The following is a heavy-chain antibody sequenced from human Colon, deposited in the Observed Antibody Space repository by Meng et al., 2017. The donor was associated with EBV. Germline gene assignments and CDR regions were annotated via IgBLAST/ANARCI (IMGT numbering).Heavy chain of an antibody. V-gene: IGHV3-23*01. D-gene: IGHD6-19*01. CDR2: ISGSGGST. Sequence: LGPPVWSCRPSCAVSRFTCSSSAMSWVRQYSGKGLEWVLVISGSGGSTYYADSVKGRFTISRDNSKNTLYLQMNSLRAEDTAVYYCAKTSVAAWGYWGQGTLVTVSS. CDR1: RFTCSSSA. J-gene: IGHJ4*02. CDR3: AKTSVAAWGY.